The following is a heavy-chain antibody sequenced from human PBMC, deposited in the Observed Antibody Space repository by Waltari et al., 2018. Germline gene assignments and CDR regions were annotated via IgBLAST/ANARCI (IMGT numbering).Heavy chain of an antibody. J-gene: IGHJ3*02. CDR3: AKDRQQLPIGGAFDI. CDR1: GFTFDDYA. CDR2: ISWNSGSI. D-gene: IGHD6-13*01. Sequence: EVQLVESGGGLVQPGRSLRLSCAASGFTFDDYAMHWVRQAPGKGLEWVSGISWNSGSIGYADSVKGRFTISRDNAKNSLYLQMNSRRAEDMALYYGAKDRQQLPIGGAFDIWGQGTMVTVSS. V-gene: IGHV3-9*03.